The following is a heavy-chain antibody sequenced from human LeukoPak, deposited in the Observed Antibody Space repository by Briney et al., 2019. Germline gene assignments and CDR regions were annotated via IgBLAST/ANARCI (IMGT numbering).Heavy chain of an antibody. CDR2: IIPIFGTA. D-gene: IGHD3-22*01. Sequence: SVKVSCKASGGTFSSYAISWVRQAPGQGLEWMGGIIPIFGTANYAQKFQGRVTITADESTSTAYMELSSLRSEDTAVYYCARDIGYHDSRKESYPPFQHWGQGTLVTVSS. CDR1: GGTFSSYA. CDR3: ARDIGYHDSRKESYPPFQH. J-gene: IGHJ1*01. V-gene: IGHV1-69*01.